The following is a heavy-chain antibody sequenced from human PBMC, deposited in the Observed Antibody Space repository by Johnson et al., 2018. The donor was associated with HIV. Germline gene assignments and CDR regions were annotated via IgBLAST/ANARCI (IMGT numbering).Heavy chain of an antibody. J-gene: IGHJ3*01. D-gene: IGHD4-23*01. CDR3: ARGRPWGWELRRDAFDV. Sequence: VQLVESGGGLVQPGRSLRLSCAASGFTFADYAMHWVRQAPGQGLEWVSSSSGSGGTTYYADSVTGRFTISRDNSKNTVYLKMNGLRVEDTALYYCARGRPWGWELRRDAFDVWGQGTMVTVSS. CDR1: GFTFADYA. V-gene: IGHV3-23*04. CDR2: SSGSGGTT.